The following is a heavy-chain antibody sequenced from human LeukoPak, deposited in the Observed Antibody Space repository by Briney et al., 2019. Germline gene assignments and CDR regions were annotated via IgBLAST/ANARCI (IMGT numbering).Heavy chain of an antibody. D-gene: IGHD7-27*01. CDR3: ASNTGTVFDY. V-gene: IGHV4-61*01. CDR1: GGSINSGSYY. Sequence: PSETLSLTCTVSGGSINSGSYYWSWIRQPPGKGLEWIGYVYYSGSTEYNPSLRSRVTISLEMSKRQFSLNLTSVTAADTAVYYCASNTGTVFDYWGQGALVTVSS. CDR2: VYYSGST. J-gene: IGHJ4*02.